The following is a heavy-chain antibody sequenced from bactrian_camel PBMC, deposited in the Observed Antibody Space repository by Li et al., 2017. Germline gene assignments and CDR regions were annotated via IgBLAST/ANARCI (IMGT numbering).Heavy chain of an antibody. V-gene: IGHV3S6*01. J-gene: IGHJ4*01. CDR1: GYFYTSIC. Sequence: HVQLVESGGGSVQVGGSLRLSCAASGYFYTSICMGWFRQAPGKGLEWVSSIYNDDSYRDGSATVYADSVKGRFTISRDNAKNMVYLHMTSLKPEDTAMYYCAATRSGSGGYCATVFYPNYNYWGQGTQVTVS. CDR2: IYNDDSYRDGSAT. CDR3: AATRSGSGGYCATVFYPNYNY. D-gene: IGHD2*01.